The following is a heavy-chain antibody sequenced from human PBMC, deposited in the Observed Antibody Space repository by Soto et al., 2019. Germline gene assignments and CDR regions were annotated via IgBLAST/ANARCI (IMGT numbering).Heavy chain of an antibody. Sequence: GGSLRLSCTASGFTFGDYAMSWVRQAPGKGLEWVAFIRSKGYGGTTEYAAYVKGRFTISRDDSKSIAYLQMNSLKTEDTAVYYCTRVGDTAMAYYYSGMDVWGQGTTVTVSS. J-gene: IGHJ6*02. D-gene: IGHD5-18*01. CDR2: IRSKGYGGTT. CDR3: TRVGDTAMAYYYSGMDV. V-gene: IGHV3-49*04. CDR1: GFTFGDYA.